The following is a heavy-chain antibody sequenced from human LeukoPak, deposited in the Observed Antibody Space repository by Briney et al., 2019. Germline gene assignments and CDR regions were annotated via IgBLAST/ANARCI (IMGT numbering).Heavy chain of an antibody. CDR2: IIPIFGTP. CDR3: ARGRPPRSIAARRGNWFDP. CDR1: GVTFSSYA. V-gene: IGHV1-69*13. D-gene: IGHD6-6*01. Sequence: SVKVSCKASGVTFSSYAISWVRQTPGQGLEWMGGIIPIFGTPNYTQKFQGRVTITADESTSTAYMELSSLRSEDTAVYYCARGRPPRSIAARRGNWFDPWGQGTLVTVSS. J-gene: IGHJ5*02.